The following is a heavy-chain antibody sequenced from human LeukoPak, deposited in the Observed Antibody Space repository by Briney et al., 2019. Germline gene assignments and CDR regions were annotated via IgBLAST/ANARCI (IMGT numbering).Heavy chain of an antibody. CDR3: ARGSYGPKHYYYYYGMDV. V-gene: IGHV3-33*01. D-gene: IGHD5-18*01. J-gene: IGHJ6*02. CDR1: GFTFSSYG. CDR2: IWYDGSNK. Sequence: PGRSLRLSCAASGFTFSSYGMHWVRQAPGKGLEWVAVIWYDGSNKYYADSVKGRFTISRDNSQNTLYLQMNSLRAEDTAVYYCARGSYGPKHYYYYYGMDVWGQGTTVTVSS.